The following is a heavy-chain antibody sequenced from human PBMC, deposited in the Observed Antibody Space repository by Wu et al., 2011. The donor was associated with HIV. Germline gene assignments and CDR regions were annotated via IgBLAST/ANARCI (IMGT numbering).Heavy chain of an antibody. J-gene: IGHJ6*04. CDR2: ISAYNGDT. CDR3: VRGSTYYDFWSGYYTPYYMDV. V-gene: IGHV1-18*01. D-gene: IGHD3-3*01. Sequence: QVQLVQSGAEVKKPGASVKVSCKASGYTFTSYGISWVRQAPGQGLEWMGWISAYNGDTNYAQKLQGRVTMTIDTSTSTAYMELRSLRSDDTAVYYCVRGSTYYDFWSGYYTPYYMDVWGKGPRSPSPQ. CDR1: GYTFTSYG.